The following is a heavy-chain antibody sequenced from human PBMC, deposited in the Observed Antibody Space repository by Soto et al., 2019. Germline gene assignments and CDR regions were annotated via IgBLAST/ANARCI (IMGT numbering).Heavy chain of an antibody. CDR2: VSGSGASV. Sequence: EVQLVESGGGLVQPGGSLRLSCAASGFTFSNYEMNWVRQAPGKGLEWVSSVSGSGASVHLPDFLKGRFSSSRDNSKNTMYLELNNLRVDDTAVYYCAKDLPLWSGYSFSENHWGQGTLVTVSS. V-gene: IGHV3-23*04. CDR3: AKDLPLWSGYSFSENH. J-gene: IGHJ5*02. CDR1: GFTFSNYE. D-gene: IGHD3-3*01.